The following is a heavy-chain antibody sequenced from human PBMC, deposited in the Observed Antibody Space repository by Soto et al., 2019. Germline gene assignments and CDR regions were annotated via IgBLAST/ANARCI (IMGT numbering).Heavy chain of an antibody. Sequence: QLQLQESGPGLVKPSETLSLTCTVSGGSISSSSYYWGWIRQPPGKGLEWIGSIYYSGSTYYNPSLKSRVTISVDTSKNQFSLKLSSVTAADTAVYYCATRRITVVRGALFPWGHGTLVTVSS. CDR2: IYYSGST. CDR3: ATRRITVVRGALFP. CDR1: GGSISSSSYY. J-gene: IGHJ5*02. V-gene: IGHV4-39*01. D-gene: IGHD3-10*01.